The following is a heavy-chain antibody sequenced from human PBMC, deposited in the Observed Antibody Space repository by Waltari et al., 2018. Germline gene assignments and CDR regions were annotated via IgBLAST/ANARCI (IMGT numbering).Heavy chain of an antibody. CDR1: GFTFSSLG. CDR2: ISSDGSRK. CDR3: ASCTGGNCYYYGFDV. V-gene: IGHV3-30*03. Sequence: QVQLVESGGGVVQPGRSLRLSCAASGFTFSSLGMPWGRQTPGRGLEWVAVISSDGSRKSYADSVKGRFSISRDNSKNSLSLEMNSLRPEDTAVYYCASCTGGNCYYYGFDVWGQGTTVTVSS. J-gene: IGHJ6*02. D-gene: IGHD2-8*02.